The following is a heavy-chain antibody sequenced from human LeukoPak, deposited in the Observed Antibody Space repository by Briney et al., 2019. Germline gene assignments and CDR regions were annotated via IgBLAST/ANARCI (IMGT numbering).Heavy chain of an antibody. CDR2: INPDGSEK. V-gene: IGHV3-7*01. J-gene: IGHJ4*02. CDR3: ARDRAYKSFDY. Sequence: GGSLRLSCEASGFTFSTSWMDWVRQAPGKGLEWVANINPDGSEKYSVDSVKGRFTISRDNAKNSLYLQMNSLRAEDTAVYYCARDRAYKSFDYWGQGTLVTVSS. D-gene: IGHD3-16*01. CDR1: GFTFSTSW.